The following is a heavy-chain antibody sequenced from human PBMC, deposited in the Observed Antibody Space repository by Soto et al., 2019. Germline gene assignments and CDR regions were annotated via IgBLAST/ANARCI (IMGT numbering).Heavy chain of an antibody. CDR2: IYYSGST. CDR3: ARGGSSWSYNWFDP. CDR1: GGSISSGGYY. V-gene: IGHV4-31*03. J-gene: IGHJ5*02. Sequence: QVQLQESGPGLVKPSQTLSLTCTVSGGSISSGGYYWSWIRQHPGKGLEWIGYIYYSGSTYYNPSLKSRVTISVDTSKNHFSLKLSSVTAADTAVYYCARGGSSWSYNWFDPWGQGTLVTVSS. D-gene: IGHD6-13*01.